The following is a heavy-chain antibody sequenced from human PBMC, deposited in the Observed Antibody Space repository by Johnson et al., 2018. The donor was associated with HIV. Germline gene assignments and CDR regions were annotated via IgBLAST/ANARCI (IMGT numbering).Heavy chain of an antibody. Sequence: QVQLVESGGGLVQPGGSLRLSCAASGFTFSSYGMHWVRQAPGKGLEWVAFIRYDGSNKYYADYVKGRFTISRDNSKNTLYLQMNSLRAEDTAVYYCAKPYYDSSGLDDAFDIWGQGTMVTVSS. D-gene: IGHD3-22*01. V-gene: IGHV3-30*02. J-gene: IGHJ3*02. CDR2: IRYDGSNK. CDR3: AKPYYDSSGLDDAFDI. CDR1: GFTFSSYG.